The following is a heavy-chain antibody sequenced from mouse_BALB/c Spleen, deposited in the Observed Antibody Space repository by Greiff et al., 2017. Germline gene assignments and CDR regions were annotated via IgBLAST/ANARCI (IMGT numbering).Heavy chain of an antibody. CDR3: ARGSYYGSSLFAY. D-gene: IGHD1-1*01. CDR2: INPDSSTI. J-gene: IGHJ3*01. Sequence: EVKLLESGGGLVQPGGSLKLSCAASGFDFSRYWMSWVRQAPGKGLEWIGEINPDSSTINYTPSLKDKFIISRDNAKNTLYLQMSKVRSEDTALYYCARGSYYGSSLFAYWGQGTLVTVSA. V-gene: IGHV4-1*02. CDR1: GFDFSRYW.